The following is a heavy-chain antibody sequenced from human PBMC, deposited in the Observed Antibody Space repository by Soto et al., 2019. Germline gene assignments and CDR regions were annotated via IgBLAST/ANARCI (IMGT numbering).Heavy chain of an antibody. CDR3: VRSSGVPTRDFAY. D-gene: IGHD3-10*01. CDR2: ISHDGTNR. V-gene: IGHV3-30*04. J-gene: IGHJ4*02. Sequence: QVRLVESGGGVVQPGGSLRLSCEASGFAFNIYAMHWVRQAPGMGLEWLAVISHDGTNRYYADSVKGRVTISRDNSKSTVFVQMNSLGFEDTAVYYCVRSSGVPTRDFAYWGQGALVTVSS. CDR1: GFAFNIYA.